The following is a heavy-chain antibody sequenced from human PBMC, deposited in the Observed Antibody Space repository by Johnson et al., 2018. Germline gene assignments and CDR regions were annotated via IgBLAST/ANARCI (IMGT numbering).Heavy chain of an antibody. CDR2: INHSGSP. V-gene: IGHV4-34*01. CDR1: GGSFSGYY. Sequence: QVQLQQWGAGLLKPSETLSLTCAVYGGSFSGYYWSWIRQPPGKGLAWIGEINHSGSPNYNPSLTSRVTISVDTSKTQFPLKLNPVTAADTAVYYCARGLFVSDAFDIWGQGTMVTVSS. J-gene: IGHJ3*02. D-gene: IGHD6-6*01. CDR3: ARGLFVSDAFDI.